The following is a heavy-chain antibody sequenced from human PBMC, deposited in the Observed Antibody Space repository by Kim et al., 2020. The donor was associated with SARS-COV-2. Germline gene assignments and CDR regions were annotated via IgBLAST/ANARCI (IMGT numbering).Heavy chain of an antibody. CDR2: ISYDGSNK. V-gene: IGHV3-30-3*01. D-gene: IGHD6-19*01. Sequence: GGSLRLSCAASGFTFSSYAMHWVRQAPGKGLEWVAVISYDGSNKYYADSVKGRFTISRDNSKNTLYLQMNSLRAEDTAVYYCARDLRYRDSGGYDYWGQGTLVTVSS. CDR1: GFTFSSYA. CDR3: ARDLRYRDSGGYDY. J-gene: IGHJ4*02.